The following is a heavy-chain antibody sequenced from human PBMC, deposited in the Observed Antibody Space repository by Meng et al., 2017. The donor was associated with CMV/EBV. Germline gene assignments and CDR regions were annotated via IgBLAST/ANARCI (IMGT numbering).Heavy chain of an antibody. J-gene: IGHJ4*02. Sequence: SLKISCAASGFTFDDYAMHWVRQAPGKGLEWVSGISWNSGNIGYADSVKGRFTISRDNAKNSLYLQMNSLRAEDTALYYCAKDGAPTRAFDYWGQGTLVTVSS. CDR3: AKDGAPTRAFDY. D-gene: IGHD4/OR15-4a*01. CDR2: ISWNSGNI. CDR1: GFTFDDYA. V-gene: IGHV3-9*01.